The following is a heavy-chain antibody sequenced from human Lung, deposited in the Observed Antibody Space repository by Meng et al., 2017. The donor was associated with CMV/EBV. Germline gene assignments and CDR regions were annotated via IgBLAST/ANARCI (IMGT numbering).Heavy chain of an antibody. CDR1: GFTFSSYA. J-gene: IGHJ6*02. CDR2: IYSGGSST. D-gene: IGHD2-15*01. Sequence: GESLKISCAASGFTFSSYAMSWVRQAPGKGLEWVSVIYSGGSSTYYADSVKGRFTISRDNSKNTLYLQMNSLRAEDTAVYYCAKDHRARYCSGGSCYYYYGMDVWGQGTTVXVSS. CDR3: AKDHRARYCSGGSCYYYYGMDV. V-gene: IGHV3-23*03.